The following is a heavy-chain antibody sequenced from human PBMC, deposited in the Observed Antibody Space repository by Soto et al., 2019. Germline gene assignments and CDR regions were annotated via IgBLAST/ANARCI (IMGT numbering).Heavy chain of an antibody. CDR3: ANNRFGVIEY. CDR1: WFTFSSYG. V-gene: IGHV3-30*18. CDR2: ISYDGSNK. Sequence: PLRVSWSASWFTFSSYGSHRVRQAPGKGLELVAVISYDGSNKYYADSVKDRFTISRDNSKNTLYLQMNSLRAEDTAVYYCANNRFGVIEYWGQGTLVTVSS. D-gene: IGHD3-3*01. J-gene: IGHJ4*02.